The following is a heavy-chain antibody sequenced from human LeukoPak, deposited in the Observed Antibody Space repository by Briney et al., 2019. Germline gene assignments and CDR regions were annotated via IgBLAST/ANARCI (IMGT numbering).Heavy chain of an antibody. Sequence: GGSLRLSCAASGFTFSSYGMHWVRQAPGKGLEWVSSISSSSSYIYYADSVKGRFTISRDNAKNSLYLQMNSLRAEDTAVYYCASGVRIAAAGTDYWGQGTLVTVSS. D-gene: IGHD6-13*01. J-gene: IGHJ4*02. CDR1: GFTFSSYG. CDR3: ASGVRIAAAGTDY. CDR2: ISSSSSYI. V-gene: IGHV3-21*01.